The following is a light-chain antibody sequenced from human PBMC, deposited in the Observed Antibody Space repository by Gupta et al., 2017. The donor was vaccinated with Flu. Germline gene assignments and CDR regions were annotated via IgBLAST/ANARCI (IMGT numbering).Light chain of an antibody. CDR2: AAS. V-gene: IGLV2-14*01. CDR3: SSYTTSTTWV. Sequence: SSDVGGFNYVSWYQQHPGKAPKLMIYAASNRPSGVSIRFSGSKSDNTASLTISGLQAEDEADYYCSSYTTSTTWVFGGGTKLTVL. CDR1: SSDVGGFNY. J-gene: IGLJ3*02.